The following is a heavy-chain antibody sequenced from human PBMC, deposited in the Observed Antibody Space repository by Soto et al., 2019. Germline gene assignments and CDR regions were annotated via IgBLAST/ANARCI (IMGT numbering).Heavy chain of an antibody. CDR3: AKDKGSGWYFAFDY. Sequence: GGSLRLSCGASGFTLRSYGMHWVRQAPGKGLEWVAVISYDGSNKYYADSVKGRFTISRDNSKNTLYLKTNSLRAEETAVYYCAKDKGSGWYFAFDYWGQGT. CDR1: GFTLRSYG. CDR2: ISYDGSNK. V-gene: IGHV3-30*18. J-gene: IGHJ4*02. D-gene: IGHD6-19*01.